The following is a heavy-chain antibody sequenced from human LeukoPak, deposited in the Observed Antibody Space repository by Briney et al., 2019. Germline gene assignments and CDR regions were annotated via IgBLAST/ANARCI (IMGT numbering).Heavy chain of an antibody. J-gene: IGHJ4*02. Sequence: GGSLRLSCAASGFTFSSYRMNWVRQAPGKGLEWVSYISSSSSTIYYADSVKGRFTISRDNAKNSLYLQMNSLRAEDTALYYCAKDIGYYGSGSNTFDYWGQGTLVTVSS. V-gene: IGHV3-48*04. CDR3: AKDIGYYGSGSNTFDY. CDR1: GFTFSSYR. CDR2: ISSSSSTI. D-gene: IGHD3-10*01.